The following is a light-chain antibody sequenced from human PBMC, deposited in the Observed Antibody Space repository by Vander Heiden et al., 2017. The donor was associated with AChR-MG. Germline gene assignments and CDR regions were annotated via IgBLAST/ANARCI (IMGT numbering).Light chain of an antibody. CDR2: DVS. Sequence: QSARTQPASASGSPGRSITISCTGTSSDVGGYNYVSWYQQLPGKAPKLMMYDVSNRPSGVSNRLSGSKSGNTASLTISGLHAEDEADYYCSSYTSSSLYVFGTGTKVTVL. CDR3: SSYTSSSLYV. J-gene: IGLJ1*01. V-gene: IGLV2-14*01. CDR1: SSDVGGYNY.